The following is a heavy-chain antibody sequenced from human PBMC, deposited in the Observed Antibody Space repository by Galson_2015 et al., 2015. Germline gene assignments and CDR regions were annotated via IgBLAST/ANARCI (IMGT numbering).Heavy chain of an antibody. CDR3: ARELGGTYYFDY. D-gene: IGHD3-10*01. V-gene: IGHV1-46*04. CDR2: INPSGAAT. CDR1: GYTFTNYF. J-gene: IGHJ4*02. Sequence: VSCKASGYTFTNYFIQWVRQAPGQGLEWVGAINPSGAATFYAQKLQGRVTMTRDTPTSTVYVELSSLGSEDTAVYYCARELGGTYYFDYWGLGTLVTVSS.